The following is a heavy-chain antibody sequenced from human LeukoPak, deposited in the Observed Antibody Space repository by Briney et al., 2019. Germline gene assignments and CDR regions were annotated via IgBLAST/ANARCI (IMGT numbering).Heavy chain of an antibody. J-gene: IGHJ6*02. Sequence: PGGSLRLSCAASGFTFSSYWMSWVRQAPGKGLEWVANIKQEGSEKYYVDSVKGRFTISRDNAKNSLYLQMNSLRAEDTAVYYCARDKYDFWSGYPYGMDVWGQGTTVTVSS. D-gene: IGHD3-3*01. CDR1: GFTFSSYW. CDR2: IKQEGSEK. CDR3: ARDKYDFWSGYPYGMDV. V-gene: IGHV3-7*01.